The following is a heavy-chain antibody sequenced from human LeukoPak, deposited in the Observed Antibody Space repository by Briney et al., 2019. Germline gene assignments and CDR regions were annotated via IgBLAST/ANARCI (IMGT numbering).Heavy chain of an antibody. J-gene: IGHJ4*02. D-gene: IGHD2-2*01. Sequence: GGSLRLSCAASGFTFSSYAMSWVRQAPGKGLEWVSAISGSGGSTCYADSVKGRFTISRDNSKNTLYLQMNSLRAEDTALYYCAKGDCSSTSCYIDYWGQGTLVTVSS. CDR2: ISGSGGST. CDR1: GFTFSSYA. CDR3: AKGDCSSTSCYIDY. V-gene: IGHV3-23*01.